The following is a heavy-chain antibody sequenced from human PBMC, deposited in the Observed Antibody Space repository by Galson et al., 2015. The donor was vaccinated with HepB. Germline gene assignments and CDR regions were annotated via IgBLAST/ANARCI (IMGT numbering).Heavy chain of an antibody. D-gene: IGHD5-24*01. CDR1: GYTFTSNG. V-gene: IGHV1-18*01. CDR3: ASDSSYNAYYYYYMDV. CDR2: ISPHSGNT. J-gene: IGHJ6*03. Sequence: SVKVSCKASGYTFTSNGISWVRQAPGQGLEWMGWISPHSGNTNYAQNLQGRVIMTTDTSTSTAYMELRSLTSDDTAVYYCASDSSYNAYYYYYMDVWGNGTTVTVSS.